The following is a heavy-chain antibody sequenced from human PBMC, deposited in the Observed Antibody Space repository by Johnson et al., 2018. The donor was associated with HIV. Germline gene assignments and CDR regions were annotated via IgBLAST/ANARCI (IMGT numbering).Heavy chain of an antibody. CDR1: GFTFSSYA. J-gene: IGHJ3*02. D-gene: IGHD3-22*01. Sequence: QVQLVESGGGVVQPGRSLRLSCAASGFTFSSYAMHWVRQAPAKGLEWVAVISYDGSDKYYAASVKGRFTISRDSSKNTLYLQMNSLRAEDTAVYYCARERDDSSGYYYHDAFDIWGQGTMITVSS. CDR2: ISYDGSDK. V-gene: IGHV3-30*14. CDR3: ARERDDSSGYYYHDAFDI.